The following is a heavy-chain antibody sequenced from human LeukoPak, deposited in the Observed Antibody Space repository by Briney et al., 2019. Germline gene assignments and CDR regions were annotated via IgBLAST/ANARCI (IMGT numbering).Heavy chain of an antibody. CDR2: IYYSGST. D-gene: IGHD6-13*01. J-gene: IGHJ4*02. CDR3: ARHDPYSSSWPPGNDY. V-gene: IGHV4-39*01. Sequence: SETLSLTCTVSGGSISSGDYYWSWIRQPPGKGLEWIGSIYYSGSTYYNPSLKSRVTISVDTSKNQFSLKLSSVTAADTAVYYCARHDPYSSSWPPGNDYWGQGTLVTVSS. CDR1: GGSISSGDYY.